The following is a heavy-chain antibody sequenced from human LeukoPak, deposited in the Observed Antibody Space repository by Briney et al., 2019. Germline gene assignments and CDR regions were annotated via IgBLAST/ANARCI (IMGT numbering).Heavy chain of an antibody. V-gene: IGHV3-23*01. D-gene: IGHD2-21*01. J-gene: IGHJ6*02. CDR1: GFTFSDYY. Sequence: GGSLRLSCAASGFTFSDYYMSWIRQAPGKGLEWVSAISGSGGSTYYADSVKGRFTISRDNSKNTLYLQMNSLRAEDTAVYYCAKFVVTQTYYYYGMDVWGQGTTVTVSS. CDR2: ISGSGGST. CDR3: AKFVVTQTYYYYGMDV.